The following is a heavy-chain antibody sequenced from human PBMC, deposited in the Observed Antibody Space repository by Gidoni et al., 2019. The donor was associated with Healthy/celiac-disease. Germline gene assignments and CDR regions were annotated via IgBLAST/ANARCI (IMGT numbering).Heavy chain of an antibody. CDR1: GSTFTRYD. CDR3: ARGSGVVAATDYYYYGMDV. Sequence: QVQLVQSGAEVKKPRASVKVSCKASGSTFTRYDLNLVRQATGQGLEWMGWMNPNSGNTGYAQKFQGRVTMTRNTSRSTAYMELSSLRSEDTAVYYCARGSGVVAATDYYYYGMDVWGQGTTVTVSS. D-gene: IGHD2-15*01. CDR2: MNPNSGNT. V-gene: IGHV1-8*01. J-gene: IGHJ6*02.